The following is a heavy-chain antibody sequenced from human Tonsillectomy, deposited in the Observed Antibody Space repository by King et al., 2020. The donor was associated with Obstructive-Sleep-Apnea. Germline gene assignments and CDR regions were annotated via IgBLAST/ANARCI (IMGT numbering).Heavy chain of an antibody. V-gene: IGHV7-4-1*02. CDR2: INTNKGSP. CDR1: GYSFTDFA. J-gene: IGHJ3*02. CDR3: ARDSSTIWPDAFDI. D-gene: IGHD2-2*01. Sequence: QLVQSESELQKPGASVKISCRTSGYSFTDFAINWVRQAPGQGLEWIGWINTNKGSPTYAQGFTGRFSFSLDTSVSTAYLEINNLQADDTAIYYFARDSSTIWPDAFDIWGQGTMVTVSS.